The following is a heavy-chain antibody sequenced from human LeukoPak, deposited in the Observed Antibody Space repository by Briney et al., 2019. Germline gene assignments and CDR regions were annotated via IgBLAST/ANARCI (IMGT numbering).Heavy chain of an antibody. D-gene: IGHD2-2*01. J-gene: IGHJ5*02. CDR3: AEDLGYCSSTSCYGSWFDP. V-gene: IGHV3-23*01. Sequence: GGSLRLSCAASGFTFSAYSMSWVRQAPGKGLEWFSHNSGSGYRTNYAVSVKGRFTISRDNSENTLYLQMNSLRAEDTAVYYCAEDLGYCSSTSCYGSWFDPWGQGTLVTVPS. CDR1: GFTFSAYS. CDR2: NSGSGYRT.